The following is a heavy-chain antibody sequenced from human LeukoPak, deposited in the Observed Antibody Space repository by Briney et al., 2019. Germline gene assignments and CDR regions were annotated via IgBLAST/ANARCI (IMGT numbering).Heavy chain of an antibody. J-gene: IGHJ4*02. CDR1: GLTFSTFA. CDR2: IFPSGGEI. CDR3: ATYRQVLLPFES. Sequence: GGSLRLSCAASGLTFSTFAMIWVRQPPGKGLEWVSSIFPSGGEIRYADSVRGRFTISRDNSKSTLSLQMNSLRAEDTAIYYCATYRQVLLPFESWGQGTLVTVSS. D-gene: IGHD2-8*02. V-gene: IGHV3-23*01.